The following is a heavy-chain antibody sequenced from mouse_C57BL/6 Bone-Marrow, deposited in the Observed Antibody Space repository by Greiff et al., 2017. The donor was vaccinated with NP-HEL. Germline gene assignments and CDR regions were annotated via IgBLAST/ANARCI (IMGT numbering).Heavy chain of an antibody. D-gene: IGHD2-3*01. CDR2: ISYSGST. CDR1: GYSITSGYD. Sequence: EVKLMESGPGMVKPSQSLSLTCTVTGYSITSGYDWHWIRHFPGNKLEWMGYISYSGSTNYNPSLKSRISITHDTSKNHFFLKLNSVTTEDTATYYCARGPLDGYYPAWFAYWGQGTLVTVSA. J-gene: IGHJ3*01. CDR3: ARGPLDGYYPAWFAY. V-gene: IGHV3-1*01.